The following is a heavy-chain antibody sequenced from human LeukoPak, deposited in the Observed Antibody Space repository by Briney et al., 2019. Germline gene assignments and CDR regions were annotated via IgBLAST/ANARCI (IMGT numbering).Heavy chain of an antibody. CDR2: IYSGGST. CDR1: GFTFSSYW. Sequence: PGGSLRLSCAASGFTFSSYWMSWVRQAPGKGLEWVSVIYSGGSTYYADSVKGRFTISRDNSKNTLYLQMNSLRAEDTAVYYCARDSCSGGSCYSGTFDIWGQGTMVTVSS. J-gene: IGHJ3*02. D-gene: IGHD2-15*01. CDR3: ARDSCSGGSCYSGTFDI. V-gene: IGHV3-53*01.